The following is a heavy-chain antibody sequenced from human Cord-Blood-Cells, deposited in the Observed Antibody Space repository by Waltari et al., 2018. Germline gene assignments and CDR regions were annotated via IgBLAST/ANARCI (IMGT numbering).Heavy chain of an antibody. CDR3: ARPPLDIWTGYYTFDI. CDR1: GGYISSMSYY. D-gene: IGHD3-9*01. V-gene: IGHV4-39*01. Sequence: QLQLQESGQGLVKPSETLSLTCTVSGGYISSMSYYWGWIRQPTGKGLEWIGSIYYSGRTYYTPSLKRRVTISVDTSKNQFSLKLSSVTAADTAVYYCARPPLDIWTGYYTFDIWGQGTMVTVSS. CDR2: IYYSGRT. J-gene: IGHJ3*02.